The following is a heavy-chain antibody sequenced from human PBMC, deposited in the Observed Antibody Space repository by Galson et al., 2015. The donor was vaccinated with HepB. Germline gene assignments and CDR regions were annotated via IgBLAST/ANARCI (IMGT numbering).Heavy chain of an antibody. CDR3: AKESDYYDSSGYFQH. J-gene: IGHJ1*01. D-gene: IGHD3-22*01. CDR2: ISGSGGST. V-gene: IGHV3-23*01. Sequence: SLRLSCAASGFTFSSYAMSWVRQAPGKGLEWVSAISGSGGSTYYADSVKGRFTISRDNSKNTLYLQMNSLRAEDTAVYYCAKESDYYDSSGYFQHWVQGTLVTVSS. CDR1: GFTFSSYA.